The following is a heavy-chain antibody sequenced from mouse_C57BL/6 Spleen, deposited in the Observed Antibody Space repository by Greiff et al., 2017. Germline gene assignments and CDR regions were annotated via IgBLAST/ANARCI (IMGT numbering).Heavy chain of an antibody. D-gene: IGHD1-1*01. CDR2: SYPGSGST. V-gene: IGHV1-55*01. Sequence: VQLQQPGAELVKPGASVKMSCKASGYTFTSYWITWVKQRPGQGLEWIGDSYPGSGSTNYNEKFKSKATLTVDTSSSPAYMQLSSLTSEDSAVYYWASQRGYYGSSYFDYWGQGTTLTVSS. CDR1: GYTFTSYW. J-gene: IGHJ2*01. CDR3: ASQRGYYGSSYFDY.